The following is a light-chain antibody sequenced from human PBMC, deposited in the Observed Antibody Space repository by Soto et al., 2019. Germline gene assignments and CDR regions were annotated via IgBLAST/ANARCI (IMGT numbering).Light chain of an antibody. CDR1: QSISIW. CDR2: KAS. Sequence: DIQMTQSPSTLSASVGDRVTITCRASQSISIWLAWYQQKPGKAPKLLIYKASSLESGVPSRFSGSGSGTEFTLTISSLQPDDFATYYCQQYNSYSRTFGQGTKVDIK. J-gene: IGKJ1*01. V-gene: IGKV1-5*03. CDR3: QQYNSYSRT.